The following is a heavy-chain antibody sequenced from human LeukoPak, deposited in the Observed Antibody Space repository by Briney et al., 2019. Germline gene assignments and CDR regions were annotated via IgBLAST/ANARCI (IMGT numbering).Heavy chain of an antibody. V-gene: IGHV3-21*04. CDR3: VRGMEGLGGWNYGDY. CDR2: IRSSVAYI. J-gene: IGHJ4*02. D-gene: IGHD1-7*01. Sequence: GGSLRLSCAASGFTFSRYTINWVRQAPGTGLEWASSIRSSVAYISDADSVRGRYNISRDNSKNTLYLQMNSLRAEDTAVYDCVRGMEGLGGWNYGDYWGQGTLVSVSS. CDR1: GFTFSRYT.